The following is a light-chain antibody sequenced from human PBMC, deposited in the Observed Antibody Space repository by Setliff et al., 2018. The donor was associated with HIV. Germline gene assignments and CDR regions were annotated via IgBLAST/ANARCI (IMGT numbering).Light chain of an antibody. CDR1: SSDVGTYNL. J-gene: IGLJ1*01. V-gene: IGLV2-14*02. CDR2: EVN. CDR3: NSYTSSSTYV. Sequence: ALTQPASVSGSPGQSITISCTGTSSDVGTYNLVSWYQQHPGKVPKLTIYEVNKRPSGLSNRFSGSKSGNSASLTISGLQAEDEADYYCNSYTSSSTYVFGTGTKVTVL.